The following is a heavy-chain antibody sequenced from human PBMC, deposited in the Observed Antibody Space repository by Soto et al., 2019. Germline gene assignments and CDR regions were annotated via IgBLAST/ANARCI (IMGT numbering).Heavy chain of an antibody. V-gene: IGHV3-23*01. J-gene: IGHJ6*02. D-gene: IGHD6-13*01. CDR2: ISGSGGST. Sequence: GGSLRLSCAASGFTFSNYAMTWVRQAPGKGLEWVSAISGSGGSTYYADSVKGRFTISRDNSKNTLYLQMNSLRAEDTAVYYCAKGPSRSWTYYYYGMDVWGQGTTVTVSS. CDR3: AKGPSRSWTYYYYGMDV. CDR1: GFTFSNYA.